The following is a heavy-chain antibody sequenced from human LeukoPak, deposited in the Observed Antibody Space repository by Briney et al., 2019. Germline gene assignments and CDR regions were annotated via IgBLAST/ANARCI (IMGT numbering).Heavy chain of an antibody. V-gene: IGHV3-21*01. Sequence: GGSLRLSCAASGFTFSSYSMNWVRQAPGKGLEWVSSISSSSSYIYYADSVKGRSTISRDNAKNSLYLQMNSLRAEDTAVYYCASYSYYYDSSGYHDYWGQGTLVTVSS. J-gene: IGHJ4*02. CDR1: GFTFSSYS. D-gene: IGHD3-22*01. CDR2: ISSSSSYI. CDR3: ASYSYYYDSSGYHDY.